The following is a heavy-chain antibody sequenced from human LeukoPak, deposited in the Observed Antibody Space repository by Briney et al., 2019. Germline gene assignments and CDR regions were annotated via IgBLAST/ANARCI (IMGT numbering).Heavy chain of an antibody. CDR1: GYTFTGYY. Sequence: ASVKVSCKASGYTFTGYYMHWVRQAPGQRLEWMGWINAGNGNTKYSQKFQGRVTITRDTSASTAYMELSSLRSEDTAVYYCARNAHYYDILTGYDYWGQGTLVTVSS. V-gene: IGHV1-3*01. CDR2: INAGNGNT. D-gene: IGHD3-9*01. CDR3: ARNAHYYDILTGYDY. J-gene: IGHJ4*02.